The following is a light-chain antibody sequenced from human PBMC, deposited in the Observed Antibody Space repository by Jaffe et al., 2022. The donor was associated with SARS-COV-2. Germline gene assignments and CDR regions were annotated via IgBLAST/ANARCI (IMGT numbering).Light chain of an antibody. CDR1: SSDVGYFDY. V-gene: IGLV2-8*01. CDR2: EVS. Sequence: QSALTQPPSASGSPGQSVTISCTGTSSDVGYFDYVSWYQQHPGKAPKLMISEVSKRPSGVPDRFSGSKSGNTASLTVSGLQAEDEADYYCSSYAGSNTVVFGGGTKLTVL. J-gene: IGLJ2*01. CDR3: SSYAGSNTVV.